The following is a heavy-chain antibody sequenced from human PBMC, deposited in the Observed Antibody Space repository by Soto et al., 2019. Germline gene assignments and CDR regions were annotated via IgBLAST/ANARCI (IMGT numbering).Heavy chain of an antibody. CDR2: IKAGNGDT. V-gene: IGHV1-3*05. CDR3: ATSDWAW. J-gene: IGHJ4*02. D-gene: IGHD3-9*01. Sequence: QVQIVQSGAEEKNPGASVKLSCKTSGYIFADYAIHWVRQAHGQGLEWVGWIKAGNGDTRYSPKLQGRLTITRDISVSTAYMELNGLKSADTAIYYCATSDWAWWGRGTLVTVSS. CDR1: GYIFADYA.